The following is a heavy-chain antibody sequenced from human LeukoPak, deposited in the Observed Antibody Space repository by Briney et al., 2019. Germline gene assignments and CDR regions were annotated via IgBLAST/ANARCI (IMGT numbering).Heavy chain of an antibody. CDR1: GYTFTGYY. CDR2: INPNSGGT. V-gene: IGHV1-2*04. D-gene: IGHD5/OR15-5a*01. Sequence: ASVKVSCKASGYTFTGYYMHWVRQAPGRGLEWMGWINPNSGGTNCAQKFQGWVTMTRDTSISTAYMELSRLRSDDTAVYYCARGVSPYDAFDIWGQGTMVTVSS. J-gene: IGHJ3*02. CDR3: ARGVSPYDAFDI.